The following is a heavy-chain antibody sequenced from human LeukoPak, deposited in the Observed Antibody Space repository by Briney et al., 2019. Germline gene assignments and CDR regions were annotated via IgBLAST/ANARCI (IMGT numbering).Heavy chain of an antibody. D-gene: IGHD2/OR15-2a*01. CDR1: GFTFSSYA. Sequence: GGSLRLSCAASGFTFSSYAMSWVRPAPGKGLEWDSAISGSGGSTYYADSVKGRFTISRDNSKNTLYLQMNSLRAEDTAVYYCAKVFLRDKTKNNYFDYWGQGTLVTVSS. CDR2: ISGSGGST. V-gene: IGHV3-23*01. CDR3: AKVFLRDKTKNNYFDY. J-gene: IGHJ4*02.